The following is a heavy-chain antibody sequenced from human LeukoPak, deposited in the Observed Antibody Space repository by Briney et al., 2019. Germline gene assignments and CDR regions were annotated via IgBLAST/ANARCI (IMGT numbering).Heavy chain of an antibody. CDR3: ARDKRYVLAARPPDY. CDR2: ISAYNGNT. V-gene: IGHV1-18*01. Sequence: ASVKVSCKASGYTFTSYGISWVRQAPGQGLEWMGWISAYNGNTNYAQKLQGRVTMTTDTSTSTAYMELRSLRSDDTAVYYCARDKRYVLAARPPDYWGQGTLVTVSS. D-gene: IGHD6-6*01. J-gene: IGHJ4*02. CDR1: GYTFTSYG.